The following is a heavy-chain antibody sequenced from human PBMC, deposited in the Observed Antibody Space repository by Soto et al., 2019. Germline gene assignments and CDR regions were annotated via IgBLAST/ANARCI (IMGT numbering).Heavy chain of an antibody. CDR3: ARDSVHRPGVEMATSY. J-gene: IGHJ4*02. CDR1: GGSISSGGYY. Sequence: SETLSLTCTVSGGSISSGGYYWSWIRQHPGKGLEWIGYIYYSGSTYYSPSLKIRVTISVDTSKNQFSLKLSSVTAAHTAVYYCARDSVHRPGVEMATSYCGQGTLVTVSS. CDR2: IYYSGST. D-gene: IGHD5-12*01. V-gene: IGHV4-31*03.